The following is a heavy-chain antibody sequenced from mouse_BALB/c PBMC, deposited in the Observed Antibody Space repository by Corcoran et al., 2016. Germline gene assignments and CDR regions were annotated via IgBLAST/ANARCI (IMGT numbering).Heavy chain of an antibody. CDR1: GYTFTNYW. D-gene: IGHD1-1*01. Sequence: VQLQQSRAELLRHGTSVKISYKASGYTFTNYWQGWVKQRPGHGNEWIGDIYPGGGYTNYNEKFKGKATLTADTSSSTAYMQLSSLTSEDSAVYFCARFYYGSSYWYFDVWGAGTTVTVSS. CDR2: IYPGGGYT. J-gene: IGHJ1*01. CDR3: ARFYYGSSYWYFDV. V-gene: IGHV1-63*02.